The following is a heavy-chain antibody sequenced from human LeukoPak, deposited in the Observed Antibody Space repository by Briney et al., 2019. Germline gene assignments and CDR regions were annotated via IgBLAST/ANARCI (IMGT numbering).Heavy chain of an antibody. V-gene: IGHV1-18*01. J-gene: IGHJ6*02. Sequence: ASVKVSCKASGYTFTSYGISWVRQAPGQGLEWMRWISAYNGNTNYAQKLQGRVTMTTDTSTSTAYMELRSLRSDDTAVYYCAREFTPTPPGYCSGGSCYKSKTNYYYYGMDVWGQGTTVTVSS. D-gene: IGHD2-15*01. CDR1: GYTFTSYG. CDR2: ISAYNGNT. CDR3: AREFTPTPPGYCSGGSCYKSKTNYYYYGMDV.